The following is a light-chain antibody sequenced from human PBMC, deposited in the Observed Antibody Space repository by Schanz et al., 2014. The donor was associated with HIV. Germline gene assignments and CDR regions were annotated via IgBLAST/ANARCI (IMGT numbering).Light chain of an antibody. J-gene: IGKJ2*01. Sequence: DIQMTQSPSTLSASVGDRVSIICRSSQSISSDLAWYQQKPGEALNLLISEASTLEFGVPPRFSGSGSGTEFTLTISSLQPGDFATYYCLQYNDDVYTFGQGTKLEIK. CDR3: LQYNDDVYT. CDR1: QSISSD. CDR2: EAS. V-gene: IGKV1-5*02.